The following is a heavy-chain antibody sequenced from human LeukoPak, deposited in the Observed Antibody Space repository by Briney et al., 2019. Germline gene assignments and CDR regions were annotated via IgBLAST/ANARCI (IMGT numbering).Heavy chain of an antibody. CDR2: ISSSSTYI. CDR3: ARDPRNKGLDP. V-gene: IGHV3-21*06. D-gene: IGHD1/OR15-1a*01. Sequence: GGSLSLSCAASGFTFSNYAMNWVRQAPGKGLEWVSSISSSSTYIYYADSVKGRFTISRDNAKNTLYLQMNGLRDEDTAIYYCARDPRNKGLDPWGQGTLVTVSS. CDR1: GFTFSNYA. J-gene: IGHJ5*02.